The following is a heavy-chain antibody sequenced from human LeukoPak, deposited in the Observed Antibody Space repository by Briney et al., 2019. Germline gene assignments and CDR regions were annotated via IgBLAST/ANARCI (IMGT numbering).Heavy chain of an antibody. V-gene: IGHV4-4*02. CDR3: ASGSGSKDAFDI. D-gene: IGHD3-10*01. J-gene: IGHJ3*02. CDR1: GGSISSSNW. CDR2: IYHTGST. Sequence: SETLSLTCAVSGGSISSSNWWSWVRQPPGKGLEWIGEIYHTGSTNYNPSLKSRFTISVDKSKNQFSLKLSSVTAADTAVYYCASGSGSKDAFDIWGQGTMVTVSS.